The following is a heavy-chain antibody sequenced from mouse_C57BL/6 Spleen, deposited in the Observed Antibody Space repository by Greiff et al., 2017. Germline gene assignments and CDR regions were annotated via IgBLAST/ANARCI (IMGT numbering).Heavy chain of an antibody. Sequence: DVQLVESGGGLVKPGGSLKLSCAASGFTFSSYAMSWVRQTPEKRLEWVATISDGGSYTYYPDNVKGRFTISRDNAKNNLYLQMSHLKSEDTAMYYCASAYGSSYGYFDVWGTGTTVTVSS. D-gene: IGHD1-1*01. V-gene: IGHV5-4*01. CDR2: ISDGGSYT. CDR1: GFTFSSYA. J-gene: IGHJ1*03. CDR3: ASAYGSSYGYFDV.